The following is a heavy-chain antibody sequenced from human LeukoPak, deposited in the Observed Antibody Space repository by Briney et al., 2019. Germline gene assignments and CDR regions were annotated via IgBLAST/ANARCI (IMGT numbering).Heavy chain of an antibody. CDR3: ARGVGVAPVFGALET. J-gene: IGHJ3*02. V-gene: IGHV4-31*01. CDR2: IYYSGST. D-gene: IGHD2-21*01. CDR1: GGSISSGGYY. Sequence: SQTLSFTCTVSGGSISSGGYYWNWIRQHPGRGLEWIGHIYYSGSTDSNPSLKSPLFISVDASKNQLSLKLSSVTAADTAVYYCARGVGVAPVFGALETWGQGTMVTVAS.